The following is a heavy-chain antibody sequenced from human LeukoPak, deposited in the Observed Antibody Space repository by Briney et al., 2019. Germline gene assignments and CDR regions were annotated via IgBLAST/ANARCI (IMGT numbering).Heavy chain of an antibody. J-gene: IGHJ3*02. V-gene: IGHV3-23*01. CDR1: GFTFSSYA. Sequence: GGSLRLSCAASGFTFSSYAMSWVRQAPGKGLEWVSAISGSGGSTYYADSVKGRFTISRDNSKNTLYLQMNSLRAEDTAIYYCAKVAGNVLRFLEWLLDAFDIWGKGTMVTVSS. CDR2: ISGSGGST. CDR3: AKVAGNVLRFLEWLLDAFDI. D-gene: IGHD3-3*01.